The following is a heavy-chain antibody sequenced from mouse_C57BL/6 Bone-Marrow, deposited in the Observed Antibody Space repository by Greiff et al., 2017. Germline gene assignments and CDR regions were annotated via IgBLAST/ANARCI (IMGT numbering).Heavy chain of an antibody. CDR1: GYTFTSYW. Sequence: VQLQQPGAELVKPGASVKLSCKASGYTFTSYWMHWVKQRPGQGLEWIGMIYPNSGSTNYNEKFKSKATLTVDKSSSTAYMQLSSLTSEDSAVYYCAREGDGYSYAMDYWGQGTSGTVSS. V-gene: IGHV1-64*01. J-gene: IGHJ4*01. D-gene: IGHD2-3*01. CDR2: IYPNSGST. CDR3: AREGDGYSYAMDY.